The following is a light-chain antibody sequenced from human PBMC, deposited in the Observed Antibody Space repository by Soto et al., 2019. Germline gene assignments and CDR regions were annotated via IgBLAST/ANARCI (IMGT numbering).Light chain of an antibody. CDR2: EVS. CDR1: SSDVGGYNY. V-gene: IGLV2-8*01. Sequence: QSVLTQPPSASGSPGQSFTISCTGTSSDVGGYNYVSWYQHHPGKAPKLMIYEVSKGPSGVPDRFSGSKSGSAASLTVSGLQAEDEADYYCSSYAGSNIYVFGTGTRSPS. J-gene: IGLJ1*01. CDR3: SSYAGSNIYV.